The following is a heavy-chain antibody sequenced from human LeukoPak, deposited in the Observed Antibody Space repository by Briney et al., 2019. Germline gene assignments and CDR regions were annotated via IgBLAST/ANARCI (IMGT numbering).Heavy chain of an antibody. CDR1: GFTFSSYA. CDR2: ISVSGGSS. Sequence: PGGSLRLSCAAAGFTFSSYAMSWVRQAPGKGLEWVSTISVSGGSSYYADSVKGRFTISRDNSKSTLYLHMNSLRAEDTAVYYSAKSWFGELWKFDYWGQGTLVTVSS. J-gene: IGHJ4*02. V-gene: IGHV3-23*01. D-gene: IGHD3-10*01. CDR3: AKSWFGELWKFDY.